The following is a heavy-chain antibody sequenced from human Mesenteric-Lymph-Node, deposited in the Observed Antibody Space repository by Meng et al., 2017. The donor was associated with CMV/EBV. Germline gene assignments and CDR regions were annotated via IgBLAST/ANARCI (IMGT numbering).Heavy chain of an antibody. Sequence: GSLRLSCTVSGGSISSYYWSWIRQPPGKGLEWMGYIYYSGSTNYNPSLKSRVTISVDTSKNQFSLKLSSVTAADTAVYYCARGSPFDYDFWSGYYLSDCYYGMDVWGQGTTVTVSS. J-gene: IGHJ6*02. CDR3: ARGSPFDYDFWSGYYLSDCYYGMDV. D-gene: IGHD3-3*01. CDR1: GGSISSYY. V-gene: IGHV4-59*01. CDR2: IYYSGST.